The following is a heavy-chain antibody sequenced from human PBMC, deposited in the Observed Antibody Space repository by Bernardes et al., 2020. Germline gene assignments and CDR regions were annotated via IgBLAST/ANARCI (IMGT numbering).Heavy chain of an antibody. J-gene: IGHJ4*02. D-gene: IGHD5-18*01. V-gene: IGHV3-74*01. CDR2: INSDGSRT. Sequence: GGSLRLSCAASGFTFSSYWMHWVRQAPGKGLVWVSRINSDGSRTTYADSVKGRFTISRDNAKNTLYLQMNSLRAEDTAVYYCARDHKYSYGFRVYFDYWGQGTLLTVSS. CDR3: ARDHKYSYGFRVYFDY. CDR1: GFTFSSYW.